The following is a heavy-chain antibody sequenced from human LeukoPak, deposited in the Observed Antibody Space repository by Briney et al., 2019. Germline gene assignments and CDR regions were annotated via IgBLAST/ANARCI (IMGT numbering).Heavy chain of an antibody. CDR3: ARSDFPIAAAGH. V-gene: IGHV4-59*01. D-gene: IGHD6-13*01. Sequence: SETLSLTCTVSGGSISSYYWSWIRQPPGKGLEWIGYNYYSGSTNYNPSLKSRVTISVDTSKNQFSLKLSSVTAADTAVYYCARSDFPIAAAGHWGQGTLVTVSS. CDR2: NYYSGST. CDR1: GGSISSYY. J-gene: IGHJ4*02.